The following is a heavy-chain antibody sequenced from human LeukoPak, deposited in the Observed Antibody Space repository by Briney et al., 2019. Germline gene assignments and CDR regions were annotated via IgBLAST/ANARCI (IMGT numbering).Heavy chain of an antibody. Sequence: SETLSLTCAVYGGSFSGYYWSWLRQPPGKGLEWIGEINHSGSTNYNPSLKSRVTISVDTSKNQFSLTLSSVTAADTAVYYCARRITMIVVVRGYFDYWGQGTLVTVSS. V-gene: IGHV4-34*01. D-gene: IGHD3-22*01. CDR1: GGSFSGYY. J-gene: IGHJ4*02. CDR3: ARRITMIVVVRGYFDY. CDR2: INHSGST.